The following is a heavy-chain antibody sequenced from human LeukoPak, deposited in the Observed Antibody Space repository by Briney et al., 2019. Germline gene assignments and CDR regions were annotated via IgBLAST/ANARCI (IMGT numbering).Heavy chain of an antibody. Sequence: ASVKVSCKASGYTFTGYCMHWVRQAPGQGLEWMGWINPNSGGTNYAQKFQGRVTMTRDTSISTAYMELSRLRSDDTAVYYCARVHVLLWFGELLSYGMDVWGQGTTVTVSS. D-gene: IGHD3-10*01. CDR1: GYTFTGYC. CDR3: ARVHVLLWFGELLSYGMDV. V-gene: IGHV1-2*02. J-gene: IGHJ6*02. CDR2: INPNSGGT.